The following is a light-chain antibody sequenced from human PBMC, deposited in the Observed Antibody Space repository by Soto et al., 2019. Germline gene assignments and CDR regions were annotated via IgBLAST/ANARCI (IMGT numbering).Light chain of an antibody. J-gene: IGKJ1*01. CDR1: QSVMSK. CDR2: GAS. V-gene: IGKV3-15*01. Sequence: EIVLTQSPGNLSLSPGEGATLSCRTSQSVMSKLAWYQHKPVQAPRRLIYGASTRATGIPARFSGSGSGTEFTLIISMLQSECSAVYCCQQYNSWLWTFGQGTKVDI. CDR3: QQYNSWLWT.